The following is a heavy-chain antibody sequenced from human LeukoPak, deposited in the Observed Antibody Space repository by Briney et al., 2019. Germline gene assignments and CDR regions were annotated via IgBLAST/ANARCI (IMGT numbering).Heavy chain of an antibody. CDR3: ARNDYDILTSSGAFDI. J-gene: IGHJ3*02. D-gene: IGHD3-9*01. CDR1: GYTFTGYY. V-gene: IGHV1-46*01. CDR2: INPSGGST. Sequence: ASVKVSCKASGYTFTGYYMHWVRQAPGQGLEWMGIINPSGGSTSYAQKFQGRVTMTRDTSTSTVYMELSSLRSEDTAVYYCARNDYDILTSSGAFDIWGQGTMVTVSS.